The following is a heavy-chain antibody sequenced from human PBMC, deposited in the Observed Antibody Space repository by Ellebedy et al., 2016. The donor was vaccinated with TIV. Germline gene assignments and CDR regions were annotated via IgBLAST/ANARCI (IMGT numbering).Heavy chain of an antibody. D-gene: IGHD2-2*01. V-gene: IGHV1-46*01. CDR2: INPSGGST. J-gene: IGHJ5*02. Sequence: ASVKVSCKASGYTFTGYYMHWVRQAPGQGLEWMGIINPSGGSTRYAQKFQGRVTMTRDTSTSTVYMELSSLRSDDTAVYYCARDEKYQRPGFDPWGQGTLVAVSS. CDR1: GYTFTGYY. CDR3: ARDEKYQRPGFDP.